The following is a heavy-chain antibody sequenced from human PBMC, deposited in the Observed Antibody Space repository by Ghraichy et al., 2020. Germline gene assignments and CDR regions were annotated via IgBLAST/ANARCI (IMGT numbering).Heavy chain of an antibody. CDR3: ARGQGLDY. Sequence: GSLRLSCAASGFTFSSYEMNWVRQAPGEGLEWLSYISSSRTAFYYAASVRGRFTISRDNAKNSLYLQMNSLRVDDTAVYYCARGQGLDYWGQGTLVIVSS. J-gene: IGHJ4*02. CDR2: ISSSRTAF. V-gene: IGHV3-48*03. CDR1: GFTFSSYE.